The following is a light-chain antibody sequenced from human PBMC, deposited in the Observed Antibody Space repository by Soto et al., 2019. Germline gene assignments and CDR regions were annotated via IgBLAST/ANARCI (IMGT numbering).Light chain of an antibody. Sequence: QSALTQPRSVSGSPGQSLTISCTGTSSDFGGFNYVSWYQQHPGKAPKVMIYDVSQRPSGVPDRFSGSKYGNTASLTISDLQAEDEGHYYCCSFAGGYVAFGGGTKVTVL. J-gene: IGLJ2*01. CDR1: SSDFGGFNY. V-gene: IGLV2-11*01. CDR2: DVS. CDR3: CSFAGGYVA.